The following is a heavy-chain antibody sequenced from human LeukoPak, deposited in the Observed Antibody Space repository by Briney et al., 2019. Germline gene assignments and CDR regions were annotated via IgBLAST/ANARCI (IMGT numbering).Heavy chain of an antibody. D-gene: IGHD5-18*01. J-gene: IGHJ4*02. Sequence: PGGSLRLSCAASGFTFSNAWMSWVRQAPGKGLEWVGRIKSKTDGGTTDYAAPVKGRFTISRDDSKNTLYLQMNSLKTEDTAVYYCTTGNTWIQLWLSDYWGQGTLVTVSS. CDR3: TTGNTWIQLWLSDY. V-gene: IGHV3-15*01. CDR1: GFTFSNAW. CDR2: IKSKTDGGTT.